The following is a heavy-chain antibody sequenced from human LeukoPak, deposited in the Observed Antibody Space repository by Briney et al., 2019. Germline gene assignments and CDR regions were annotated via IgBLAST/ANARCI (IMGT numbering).Heavy chain of an antibody. CDR2: ISYDGSNK. Sequence: PGRSLRLSCAASGFTFSSYAMHWVRQAPGKGLEWVAVISYDGSNKYYADSVEGRFTISRDNSKNTLYLQMNSLRAEDTAVYYCAAGLVHESDYWGQGTLVTVSS. V-gene: IGHV3-30-3*01. J-gene: IGHJ4*02. CDR1: GFTFSSYA. CDR3: AAGLVHESDY. D-gene: IGHD6-19*01.